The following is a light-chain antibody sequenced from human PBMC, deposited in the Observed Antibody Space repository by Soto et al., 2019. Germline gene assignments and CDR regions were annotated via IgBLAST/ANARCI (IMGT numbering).Light chain of an antibody. Sequence: DIVMTQAPDSLAASLGAIVTINCKSSRNLLYNDKNYVAWYQQRPGQAPKLLIYWASTRESEVPVRISGSGSVTDFRLNIRDLQAADAAVYYCQQFYTTPRTVGQGTRVEI. CDR2: WAS. CDR3: QQFYTTPRT. CDR1: RNLLYNDKNY. V-gene: IGKV4-1*01. J-gene: IGKJ2*01.